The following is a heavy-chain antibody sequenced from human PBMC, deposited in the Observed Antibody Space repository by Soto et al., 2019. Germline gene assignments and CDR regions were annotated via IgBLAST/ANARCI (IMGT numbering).Heavy chain of an antibody. D-gene: IGHD6-13*01. CDR2: IIPIFGTA. J-gene: IGHJ6*02. CDR3: ARGLAAAGTRLYYYGMDV. Sequence: QVQLVQSGADVKKPGSSVKVSCKASGGTFSSYAISWVRQAPGQGLEWMGGIIPIFGTANYAQKFQGRVTITADESTSTAYMELSSLRSEDTAVYYCARGLAAAGTRLYYYGMDVWGQGTTVTVSS. V-gene: IGHV1-69*01. CDR1: GGTFSSYA.